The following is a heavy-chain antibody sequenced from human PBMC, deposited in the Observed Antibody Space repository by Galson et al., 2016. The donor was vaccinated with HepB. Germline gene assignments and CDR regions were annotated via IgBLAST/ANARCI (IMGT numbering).Heavy chain of an antibody. CDR1: GYTFTSYG. J-gene: IGHJ5*02. CDR2: ISAYNGNT. Sequence: SVKVSCKASGYTFTSYGISWVRQAPGQGLEWMGWISAYNGNTNYAQKLQGRVTMTTETSTSTAYMELRSLRSDDTAVYFCARNYYDSSGYYRQSNWFDPWGQGTLVTVSS. CDR3: ARNYYDSSGYYRQSNWFDP. D-gene: IGHD3-22*01. V-gene: IGHV1-18*04.